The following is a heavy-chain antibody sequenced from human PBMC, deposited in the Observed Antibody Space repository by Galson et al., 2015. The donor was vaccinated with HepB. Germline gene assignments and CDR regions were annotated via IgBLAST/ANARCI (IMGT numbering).Heavy chain of an antibody. CDR2: LYSTGNT. CDR1: GFTVSSTY. J-gene: IGHJ3*02. CDR3: ARALYSSGWTGAFDI. D-gene: IGHD6-19*01. V-gene: IGHV3-53*01. Sequence: SLRLSCAASGFTVSSTYMTWVRQAPGKGLEWVSFLYSTGNTYYADSVKGRFTISRDNSKNTLFLQMNSLRVEDTALYYCARALYSSGWTGAFDIWGQGTMVTVSS.